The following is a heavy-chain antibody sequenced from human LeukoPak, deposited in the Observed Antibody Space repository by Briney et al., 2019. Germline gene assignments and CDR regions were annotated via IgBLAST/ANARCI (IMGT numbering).Heavy chain of an antibody. J-gene: IGHJ4*02. CDR1: GFTFSDYY. CDR3: AKPPLYDFWSGYYFDY. CDR2: ISGSGGST. V-gene: IGHV3-23*01. Sequence: GGSLRLSCAASGFTFSDYYMSWVRQAPGKGLEWVSAISGSGGSTYYADSVKGRFTISRDNSKNTLYLQMNSLRAEDTAVYYCAKPPLYDFWSGYYFDYWGQGTLVTVSS. D-gene: IGHD3-3*01.